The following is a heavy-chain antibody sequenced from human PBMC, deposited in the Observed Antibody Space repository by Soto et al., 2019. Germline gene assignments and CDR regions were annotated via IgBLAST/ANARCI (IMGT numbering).Heavy chain of an antibody. J-gene: IGHJ6*02. CDR2: ISSSSSYT. CDR1: GFTFSRYS. CDR3: ARDRLVAATSAPPYYYFGMDV. V-gene: IGHV3-21*01. Sequence: PGGSLRLSCAASGFTFSRYSMNWVRQAPGKGLEWVSSISSSSSYTYYADSVKGRFTISRDNAKNSLYLQMNSLRAEDTVVYYCARDRLVAATSAPPYYYFGMDVWGQGTTVTVSS. D-gene: IGHD2-15*01.